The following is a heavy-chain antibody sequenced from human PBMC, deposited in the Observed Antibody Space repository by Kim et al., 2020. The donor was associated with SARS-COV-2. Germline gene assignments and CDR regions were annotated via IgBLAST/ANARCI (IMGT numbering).Heavy chain of an antibody. CDR1: GGSISSYY. Sequence: SETLSLTCTVSGGSISSYYWSWIRQPPGKGLEWIGYIYYSGSTNYNPSLKSRVTISVDTSKNQFSLKLSSVTAADTAVYYCARVGEYCTNGVCYTTPFDYWGQGTLVTVSS. J-gene: IGHJ4*02. D-gene: IGHD2-8*01. CDR3: ARVGEYCTNGVCYTTPFDY. CDR2: IYYSGST. V-gene: IGHV4-59*13.